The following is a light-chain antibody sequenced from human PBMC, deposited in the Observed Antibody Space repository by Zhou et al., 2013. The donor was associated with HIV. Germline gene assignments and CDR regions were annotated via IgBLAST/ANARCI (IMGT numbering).Light chain of an antibody. CDR2: SAS. V-gene: IGKV1-27*01. Sequence: DIQMTQSPSSLSASVGDRVIITCRASQGVSNSLAWYQQKPGKVPKLLIYSASTLQSGVPSRFSGSGSGTDFTLTISGLQPEDVATYYCQQSYSTLTFGPGTKVDIK. CDR1: QGVSNS. CDR3: QQSYSTLT. J-gene: IGKJ3*01.